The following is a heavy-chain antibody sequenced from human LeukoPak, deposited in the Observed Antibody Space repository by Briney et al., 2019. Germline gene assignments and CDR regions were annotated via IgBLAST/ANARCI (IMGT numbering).Heavy chain of an antibody. Sequence: GGSLRLSCAASGFTFTDWWMHWVRQAPGKGLEWVSRIKSDGTGMTYAESVRGRFAISRDNAKNSVYLQMNNLRADDTAVYYCAKDLHDAAADYWGQGTLVTVSS. CDR2: IKSDGTGM. CDR1: GFTFTDWW. J-gene: IGHJ4*02. CDR3: AKDLHDAAADY. V-gene: IGHV3-74*01. D-gene: IGHD2-15*01.